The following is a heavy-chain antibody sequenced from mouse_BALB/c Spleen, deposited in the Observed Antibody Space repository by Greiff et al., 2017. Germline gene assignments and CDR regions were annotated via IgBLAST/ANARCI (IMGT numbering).Heavy chain of an antibody. J-gene: IGHJ4*01. V-gene: IGHV14-4*02. CDR1: GFNIKDYY. Sequence: VQLKESGAELVRSGASVKLSCTASGFNIKDYYMHWVKQRPEQGLEWIGWIDPENGDTEYAPKFQGKATMTADTSSNTAYLQLSSLTSEDTAVYYCNARYDPSYAMDYWGQGTSVTVSS. D-gene: IGHD2-14*01. CDR3: NARYDPSYAMDY. CDR2: IDPENGDT.